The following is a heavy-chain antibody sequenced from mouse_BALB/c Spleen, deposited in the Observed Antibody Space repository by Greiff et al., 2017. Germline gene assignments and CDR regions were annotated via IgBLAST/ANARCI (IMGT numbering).Heavy chain of an antibody. Sequence: DVKLVESGGGLVQPGGSRKLSCAASGFTFSSFGMHWVRQAPEKGLEWVAYISSGSSTIYYADTVKGRFTISRDNPKNTLFLQMTSLRSEDTAMYYCARRYYGNYWYFDVWGAGTTVTVSS. CDR3: ARRYYGNYWYFDV. D-gene: IGHD2-1*01. V-gene: IGHV5-17*02. J-gene: IGHJ1*01. CDR1: GFTFSSFG. CDR2: ISSGSSTI.